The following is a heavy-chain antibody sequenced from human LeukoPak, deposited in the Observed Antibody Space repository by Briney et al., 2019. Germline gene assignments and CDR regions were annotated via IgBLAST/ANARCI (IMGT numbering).Heavy chain of an antibody. CDR2: ITGSGGST. CDR3: ANLGWFDP. CDR1: GFTFSSYA. V-gene: IGHV3-23*01. D-gene: IGHD3-16*01. J-gene: IGHJ5*02. Sequence: GGSLRLSCAASGFTFSSYAMSWVRQAPGKGLEWVSSITGSGGSTYYADSVKGRFTISRDNAKNSLYLQMNSLRAEDTAVYYCANLGWFDPWGQGTLVTVSS.